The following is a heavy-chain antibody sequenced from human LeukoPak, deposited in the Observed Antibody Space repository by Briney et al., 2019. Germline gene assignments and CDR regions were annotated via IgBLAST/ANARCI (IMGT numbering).Heavy chain of an antibody. D-gene: IGHD3-22*01. CDR1: GGSIGSYY. V-gene: IGHV4-59*01. Sequence: SETLSLTCTVSGGSIGSYYWSWIRQPPGKGLEWIGHIYHSGSTNYNPSLKSRVTISVDTSKNQFSLKLSSVTAADTALYYCASLFYYDSSGYSYYFDYWGQGTLVTVSS. CDR3: ASLFYYDSSGYSYYFDY. CDR2: IYHSGST. J-gene: IGHJ4*02.